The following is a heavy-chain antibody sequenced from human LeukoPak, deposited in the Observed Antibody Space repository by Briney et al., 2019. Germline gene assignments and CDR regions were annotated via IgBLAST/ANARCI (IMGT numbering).Heavy chain of an antibody. V-gene: IGHV1-24*01. D-gene: IGHD2-15*01. CDR3: ATDRVGYCSGGSCYSRSSALDY. CDR1: GYTLTELS. Sequence: ASVKGSCKVSGYTLTELSMHWVRQAPGKGLEWMGGFDPEHGETIYAQKFQGRVTMTEDTSIDTVYMELSSLRSEDTAVYYCATDRVGYCSGGSCYSRSSALDYWGQGTLVTVSS. J-gene: IGHJ4*02. CDR2: FDPEHGET.